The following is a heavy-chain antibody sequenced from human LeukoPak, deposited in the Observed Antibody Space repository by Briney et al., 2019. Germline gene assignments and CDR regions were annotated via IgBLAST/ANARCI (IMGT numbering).Heavy chain of an antibody. CDR2: IYTSGST. CDR3: ARDPYYDSSGYSYWYFDL. CDR1: GGSISSYY. V-gene: IGHV4-4*07. D-gene: IGHD3-22*01. Sequence: PSETLSLTCTVSGGSISSYYWSWIRQPAGKGLEWIGRIYTSGSTNYNPSLKSRVTISVDKSKNQFSLKLSSVTAADTAVYYCARDPYYDSSGYSYWYFDLWGRGTLVTVSS. J-gene: IGHJ2*01.